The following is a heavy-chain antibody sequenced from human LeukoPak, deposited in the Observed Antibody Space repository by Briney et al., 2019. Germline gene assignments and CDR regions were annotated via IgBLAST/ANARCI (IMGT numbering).Heavy chain of an antibody. D-gene: IGHD2-2*01. J-gene: IGHJ4*02. Sequence: PSETLSLTCTVSGGSIDGYYWSWIRQPAGKGLEWIGRIYTSGSTNHNPSLKSRVTMSVDTSKNQFSLKLSSVTAADTAVYYCAREGFTFGHCSSTSCYYYFDYWGQGTLVTVSS. CDR1: GGSIDGYY. CDR3: AREGFTFGHCSSTSCYYYFDY. V-gene: IGHV4-4*07. CDR2: IYTSGST.